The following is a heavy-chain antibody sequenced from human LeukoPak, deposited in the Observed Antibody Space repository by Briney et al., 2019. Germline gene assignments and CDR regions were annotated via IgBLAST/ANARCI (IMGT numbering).Heavy chain of an antibody. CDR1: GFTFSSYS. CDR3: AAGSGSYRDWFDP. CDR2: ISSSSSYI. Sequence: GGSLRLSCAASGFTFSSYSMNWVRRAPGKGLEWVSSISSSSSYIYYADSVKGRFTISRDNAKNSLYLQMNSLRAEDTAVYYCAAGSGSYRDWFDPWGQGTLVTVSS. V-gene: IGHV3-21*01. J-gene: IGHJ5*02. D-gene: IGHD3-10*01.